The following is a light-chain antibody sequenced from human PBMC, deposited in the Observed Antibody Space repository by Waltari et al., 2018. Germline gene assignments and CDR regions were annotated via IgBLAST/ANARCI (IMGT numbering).Light chain of an antibody. V-gene: IGLV2-14*03. J-gene: IGLJ2*01. Sequence: QSALTQPASVSGSPGQSITISCTGTSSYVGGYNYVAWYQQYPGKAPKLLLFDVSRWPSGVSNRFSGSKYGNTASLTISGLQAEDEADYYCSSYTTTSAIIFGGGTTLTVL. CDR1: SSYVGGYNY. CDR2: DVS. CDR3: SSYTTTSAII.